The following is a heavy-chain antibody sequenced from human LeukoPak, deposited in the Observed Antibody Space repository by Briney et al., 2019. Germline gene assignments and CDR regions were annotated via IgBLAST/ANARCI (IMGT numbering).Heavy chain of an antibody. CDR1: GFTFSSFG. CDR3: AKELFESYYYDSSGYLDY. Sequence: PGGSLRLSCAASGFTFSSFGMHWVRQAPGKGLEWVAFIRYDGSNKYYADSVKGRFTISRDNSKNTLYLQMNSLRAEDTAVYYCAKELFESYYYDSSGYLDYWGQGTLVTVSS. V-gene: IGHV3-30*02. CDR2: IRYDGSNK. D-gene: IGHD3-22*01. J-gene: IGHJ4*02.